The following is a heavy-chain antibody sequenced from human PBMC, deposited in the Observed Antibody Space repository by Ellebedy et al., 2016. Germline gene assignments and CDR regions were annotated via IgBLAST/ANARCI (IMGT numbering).Heavy chain of an antibody. CDR1: GYTFTSYA. Sequence: ASVKVSCXASGYTFTSYAMHWVRQAPGQRLEWMGWINAGNGNTKYSQKFQGRVTITRDTFASTAYMELSSLRSEDTAVYYCASGDSSGYYPFDYWGQGTLVTVSS. CDR3: ASGDSSGYYPFDY. J-gene: IGHJ4*02. V-gene: IGHV1-3*01. D-gene: IGHD3-22*01. CDR2: INAGNGNT.